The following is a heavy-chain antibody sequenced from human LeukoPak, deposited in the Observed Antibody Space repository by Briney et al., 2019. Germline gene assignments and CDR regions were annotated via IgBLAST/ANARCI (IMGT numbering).Heavy chain of an antibody. J-gene: IGHJ4*02. CDR3: ARDYHLDDFWSGYCDY. D-gene: IGHD3-3*01. Sequence: PGGSLRLSCAASGFTFSFYWMSWVRQAPGKGLEWVAVIWYDGSNKYYADSVRGRFTISRDNSKNTLYLQMNSLRAEDTAVYYCARDYHLDDFWSGYCDYWGQGTLVTVSS. CDR2: IWYDGSNK. V-gene: IGHV3-33*08. CDR1: GFTFSFYW.